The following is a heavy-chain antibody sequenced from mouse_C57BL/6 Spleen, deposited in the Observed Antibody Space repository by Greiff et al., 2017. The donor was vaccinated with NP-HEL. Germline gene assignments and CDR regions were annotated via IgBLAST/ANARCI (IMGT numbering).Heavy chain of an antibody. CDR3: TRDVTGEFAY. Sequence: VQLQQSGAELVRPGASVKLSCKASGYTFTDYEMHWVKQTPVHGLEWIGAINHATGGSAYNQKFKGKAILTADKSSSTAYMELRSLTSEDSAVYYCTRDVTGEFAYWGQGTLVTVSA. V-gene: IGHV1-15*01. CDR1: GYTFTDYE. J-gene: IGHJ3*01. CDR2: INHATGGS.